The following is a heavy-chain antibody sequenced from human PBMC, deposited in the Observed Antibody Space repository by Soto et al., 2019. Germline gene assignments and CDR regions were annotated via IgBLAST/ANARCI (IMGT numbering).Heavy chain of an antibody. CDR3: ARGTSFPGQHAS. Sequence: SETVSLACTVSGGSVSSGGYYWSWIRQLPGKGLEWIGYIYYSGSTYYNPSIKSAFTISQETSKNNLSLKLRYVTDAETAVYSCARGTSFPGQHASWAQGTLVPVSS. V-gene: IGHV4-31*01. D-gene: IGHD2-8*02. CDR1: GGSVSSGGYY. CDR2: IYYSGST. J-gene: IGHJ1*01.